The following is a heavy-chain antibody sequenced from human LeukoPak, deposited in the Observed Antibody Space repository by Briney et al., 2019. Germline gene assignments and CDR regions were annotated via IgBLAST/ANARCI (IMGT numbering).Heavy chain of an antibody. CDR2: IYNGDNT. V-gene: IGHV3-66*01. CDR3: ARASRWLAFDT. D-gene: IGHD6-19*01. CDR1: RFTVATNH. J-gene: IGHJ4*02. Sequence: GGSLRLSCGASRFTVATNHMNWVRQAPGKGLEWVSVIYNGDNTAYADSVKGRFTVSRDNSKNTLYLQMHSLRAEDTAVYFCARASRWLAFDTWGQGTLVTVSS.